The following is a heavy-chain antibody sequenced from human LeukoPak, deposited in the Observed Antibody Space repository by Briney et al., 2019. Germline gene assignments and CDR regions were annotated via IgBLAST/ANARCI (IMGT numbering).Heavy chain of an antibody. V-gene: IGHV3-66*01. CDR3: ARGVTTVTT. D-gene: IGHD4-17*01. J-gene: IGHJ5*02. CDR2: VYSGGSA. CDR1: GFTVSNNY. Sequence: GGSLRPSCAASGFTVSNNYMGWVRQAPGKGLEWVSFVYSGGSAYYADSVKGRFTISRDNSKNTLYLQMNSLRAEDTAVYYCARGVTTVTTWGQGTLVTVSS.